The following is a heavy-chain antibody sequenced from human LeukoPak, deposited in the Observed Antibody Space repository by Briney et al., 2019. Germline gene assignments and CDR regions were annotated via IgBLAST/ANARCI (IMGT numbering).Heavy chain of an antibody. Sequence: NPGGSLRLSCAPSGLYFSSTWMAWVRQAPGKGLQWGARIRSYFDDGTTDYAAPVKGRFTISRDDSAMTLYLQMTSLRTEDTAIYYCTTEVTAVITPAGYFDNWGQGTLVTVSS. V-gene: IGHV3-15*01. CDR3: TTEVTAVITPAGYFDN. CDR2: IRSYFDDGTT. J-gene: IGHJ4*02. CDR1: GLYFSSTW. D-gene: IGHD4-23*01.